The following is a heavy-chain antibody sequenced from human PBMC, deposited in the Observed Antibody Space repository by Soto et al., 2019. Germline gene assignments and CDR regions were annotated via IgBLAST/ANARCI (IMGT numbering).Heavy chain of an antibody. CDR2: INPSGGST. J-gene: IGHJ6*02. D-gene: IGHD6-13*01. Sequence: ASVKVSCKASGYTFTSYGMHWVRQAPGQGLEWMGIINPSGGSTSYAQKFQGRVTMTTDTSTSTVYMELSSLRSEDTAVYYCARDNLAAAGPRDYYYYGMDVWGQGTTVTVSS. V-gene: IGHV1-46*01. CDR1: GYTFTSYG. CDR3: ARDNLAAAGPRDYYYYGMDV.